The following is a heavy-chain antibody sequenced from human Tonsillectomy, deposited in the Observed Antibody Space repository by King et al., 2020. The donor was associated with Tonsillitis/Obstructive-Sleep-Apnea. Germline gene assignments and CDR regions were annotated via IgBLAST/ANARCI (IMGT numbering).Heavy chain of an antibody. CDR1: GYTLTELS. D-gene: IGHD3-16*01. CDR2: FDPENGET. Sequence: VQLVESGAEVKKPGASVMVSCKVSGYTLTELSMHWVRQAPGKGLEWMGGFDPENGETIYAQKFQGRVTMTEDKSTDTAYMELSSLRYDDTAVYYFATPTSKGGAFDYWGQGTLVTVSS. J-gene: IGHJ4*02. CDR3: ATPTSKGGAFDY. V-gene: IGHV1-24*01.